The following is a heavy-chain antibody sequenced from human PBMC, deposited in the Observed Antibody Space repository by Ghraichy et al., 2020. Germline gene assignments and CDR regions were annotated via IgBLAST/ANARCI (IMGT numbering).Heavy chain of an antibody. CDR3: AKDPDIVVVVAATFDY. J-gene: IGHJ4*02. Sequence: GGSLRLSCAASGFTFSSYAMSWVRQAPGKGLEWVSAISGSGGSTYYADSVKGRFTISRDNSKNTLYLQMNSLRAEDTAVYYCAKDPDIVVVVAATFDYWGQGTLVTVSS. CDR1: GFTFSSYA. CDR2: ISGSGGST. D-gene: IGHD2-15*01. V-gene: IGHV3-23*01.